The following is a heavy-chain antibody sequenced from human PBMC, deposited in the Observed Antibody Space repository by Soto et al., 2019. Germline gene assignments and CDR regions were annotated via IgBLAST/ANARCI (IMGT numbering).Heavy chain of an antibody. CDR3: ASSLRMGLPFGFDY. J-gene: IGHJ4*02. V-gene: IGHV1-2*04. CDR2: INPNSGGT. Sequence: ASVKVSCKASGYTFTGYYMHWVRQAPGQGLEWMGWINPNSGGTDSAQKFQGWVTMTRDTSISTAYLELNRLRSDDTAVYYCASSLRMGLPFGFDYWGQGTLVTLSS. CDR1: GYTFTGYY. D-gene: IGHD1-26*01.